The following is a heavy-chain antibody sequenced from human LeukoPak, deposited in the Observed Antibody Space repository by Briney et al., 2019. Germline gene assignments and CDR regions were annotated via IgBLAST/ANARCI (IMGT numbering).Heavy chain of an antibody. CDR3: AREGYSSGLGFQH. Sequence: GGSLRLXCAASGFAFSSYEMNWVRQAPGKGLEWVSYISRSGSTKYYADSVKGRFTISRDNAKNSLYLQMNSLRAEDTAVYYCAREGYSSGLGFQHWGQGTLVTVSS. CDR1: GFAFSSYE. CDR2: ISRSGSTK. V-gene: IGHV3-48*03. D-gene: IGHD6-19*01. J-gene: IGHJ1*01.